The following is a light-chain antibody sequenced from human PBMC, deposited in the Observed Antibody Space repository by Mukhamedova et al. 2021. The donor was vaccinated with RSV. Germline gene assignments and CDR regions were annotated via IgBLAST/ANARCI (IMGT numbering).Light chain of an antibody. CDR1: SSDVGGYNY. Sequence: ISCTGTSSDVGGYNYVSWYQQHPGKAPKLMIYDVSKRPSGVPDRFSGSKSGNTASLTISGLQAEDEADYYCCSYAGSYTWVFGG. J-gene: IGLJ3*02. CDR2: DVS. V-gene: IGLV2-11*01. CDR3: CSYAGSYTWV.